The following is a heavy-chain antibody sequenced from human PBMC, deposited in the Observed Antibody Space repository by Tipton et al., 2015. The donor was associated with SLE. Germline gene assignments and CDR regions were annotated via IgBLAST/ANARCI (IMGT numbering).Heavy chain of an antibody. D-gene: IGHD3-10*01. CDR1: GGSFSGYY. CDR2: INHSGST. Sequence: TLSLTCAVYGGSFSGYYWSWIRQPPGKGLEWIGEINHSGSTNYNPSLKSRVTISVDTSKNQFSLKLSSVTAADTAVYYCAREGRLLWFGEGGNWFDPWGQGTLVTVSS. J-gene: IGHJ5*02. V-gene: IGHV4-34*01. CDR3: AREGRLLWFGEGGNWFDP.